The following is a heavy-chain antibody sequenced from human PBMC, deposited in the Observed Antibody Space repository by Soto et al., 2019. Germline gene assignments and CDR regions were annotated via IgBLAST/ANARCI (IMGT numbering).Heavy chain of an antibody. CDR2: IWYDGSNK. J-gene: IGHJ4*02. Sequence: QVQLVESGGGVVQPGRSLRLSCAASGFTFSSYGMHWVRQAPGKGLEWVAVIWYDGSNKYYADSVKGRFTISRDNSKNTLYLQMTSLRAEDTAVYYCAQTTARGVDYWGQGTRVTVSS. V-gene: IGHV3-33*01. CDR3: AQTTARGVDY. CDR1: GFTFSSYG. D-gene: IGHD4-17*01.